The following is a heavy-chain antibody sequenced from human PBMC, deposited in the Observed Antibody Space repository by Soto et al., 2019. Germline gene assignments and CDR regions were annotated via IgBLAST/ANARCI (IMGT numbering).Heavy chain of an antibody. CDR1: GFTFNNYW. V-gene: IGHV3-7*04. Sequence: GGSLRLSCAASGFTFNNYWMSWVRQAPGKGLEWVANIKQDGRAAWYVDSVKGRFTISRDNARKSLYLQMNSLRLEDTAMYYCARGDDHDTTGPLSDAFYSWGRGTMVTVSS. J-gene: IGHJ3*02. CDR2: IKQDGRAA. CDR3: ARGDDHDTTGPLSDAFYS. D-gene: IGHD3-22*01.